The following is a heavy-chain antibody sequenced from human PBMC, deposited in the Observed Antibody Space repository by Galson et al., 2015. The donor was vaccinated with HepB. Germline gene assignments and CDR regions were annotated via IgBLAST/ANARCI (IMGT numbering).Heavy chain of an antibody. Sequence: SLRLSCAASEFSVTNTYMTWVRQAPGKGLEGVSVIYSGGSTNYADSVKGRFTISRDNSKNTLYLQINSLRIEDTGVYYCARGALGAFDMWGQGTMVTVSS. CDR2: IYSGGST. CDR1: EFSVTNTY. V-gene: IGHV3-53*01. J-gene: IGHJ3*02. CDR3: ARGALGAFDM.